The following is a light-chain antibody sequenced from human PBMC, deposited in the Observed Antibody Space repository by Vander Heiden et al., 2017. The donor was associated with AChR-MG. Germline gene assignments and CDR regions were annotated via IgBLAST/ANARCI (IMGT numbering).Light chain of an antibody. CDR2: EVS. Sequence: QSALTQPAPVSGSPGQSIPLSCTGPHSDVGGYNYDSWYQQHPGKAPKLMIYEVSNRPAGVSNRFSGSKSGNTAALTISGLQAEDEADYYCSSDTSSSTLFGGGTKRTVL. V-gene: IGLV2-14*01. CDR1: HSDVGGYNY. CDR3: SSDTSSSTL. J-gene: IGLJ2*01.